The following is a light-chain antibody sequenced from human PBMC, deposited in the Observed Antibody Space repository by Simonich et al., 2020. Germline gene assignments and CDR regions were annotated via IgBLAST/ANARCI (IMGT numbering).Light chain of an antibody. CDR2: WAS. J-gene: IGKJ1*01. CDR1: QSVLYSSNNKNY. V-gene: IGKV4-1*01. Sequence: DIVMTQSPDSLAVSLGERPTINCKSNQSVLYSSNNKNYLAWYQQKPGQPPKLLIYWASTRESGVPDRFSGSGSGTDFTLTISSLQAEDVAVYYCQQYYSTPPWTFGQGTKVEIK. CDR3: QQYYSTPPWT.